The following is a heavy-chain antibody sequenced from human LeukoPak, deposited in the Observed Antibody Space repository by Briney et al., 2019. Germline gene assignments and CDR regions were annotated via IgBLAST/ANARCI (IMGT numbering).Heavy chain of an antibody. D-gene: IGHD2-15*01. CDR2: INPNSGGT. CDR3: ARGPPMRYCSGGSCYSYYYYYYMDV. V-gene: IGHV1-2*02. J-gene: IGHJ6*03. CDR1: GYTFTGYY. Sequence: GASVKVSCKASGYTFTGYYMHWVRQAPGQGLEWMGWINPNSGGTNYAQKFQGRVTMTRDTSISTAYMELSRLRSEDTAVYYCARGPPMRYCSGGSCYSYYYYYYMDVWGKGTTVTVSS.